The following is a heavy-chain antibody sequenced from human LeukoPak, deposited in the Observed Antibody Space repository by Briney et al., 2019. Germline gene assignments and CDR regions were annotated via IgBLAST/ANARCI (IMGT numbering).Heavy chain of an antibody. J-gene: IGHJ4*02. D-gene: IGHD5-18*01. CDR1: GGTFSSYA. CDR3: ARDSLLRGYSYGSFDY. V-gene: IGHV1-69*13. CDR2: IIPIFGTA. Sequence: SVKVSCKASGGTFSSYAISWVRQAPGQGLEWMGGIIPIFGTANYAQKFQGRVTITADESTSTAYMELSSLRSEDTAVYYCARDSLLRGYSYGSFDYWGQGTLVTVSS.